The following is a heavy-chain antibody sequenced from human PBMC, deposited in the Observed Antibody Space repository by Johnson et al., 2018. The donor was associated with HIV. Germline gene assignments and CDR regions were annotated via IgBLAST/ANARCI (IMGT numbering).Heavy chain of an antibody. CDR1: AFSFSNSW. Sequence: VQLVESGGDLVQPGGSLRLSCTASAFSFSNSWVTWVRQAPGKGLEWVANINPDGSANYYVDSVKGRFTIARDNAKNSFYLEMKSLIAEDTAVFCCARERGYDALDIWGQGTLVTVSS. J-gene: IGHJ3*02. CDR2: INPDGSAN. V-gene: IGHV3-7*01. CDR3: ARERGYDALDI. D-gene: IGHD3-22*01.